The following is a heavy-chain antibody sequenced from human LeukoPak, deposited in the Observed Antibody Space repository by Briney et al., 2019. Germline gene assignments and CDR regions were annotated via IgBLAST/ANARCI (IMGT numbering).Heavy chain of an antibody. CDR2: VSLDGIT. J-gene: IGHJ6*01. V-gene: IGHV4-4*02. CDR1: GFTVSSKY. CDR3: ARDSSAPRSYFALDV. D-gene: IGHD6-19*01. Sequence: GSLRLSCAASGFTVSSKYMSWVRQAPGKGLEWIGDVSLDGITNYNPSLLGRVTISLDKSAKQVSLRLTSVTAADTAIYYCARDSSAPRSYFALDVWGQGTTVTVSS.